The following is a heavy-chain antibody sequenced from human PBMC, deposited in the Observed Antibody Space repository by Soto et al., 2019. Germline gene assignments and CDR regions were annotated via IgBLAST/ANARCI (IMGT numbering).Heavy chain of an antibody. CDR1: GGSFSGYY. CDR3: EREKPYSSSWYHDY. V-gene: IGHV4-34*01. Sequence: QVQLQQWGAGLLKPSETLSLTCAVYGGSFSGYYWSWIRQPPRKGLEWIGEINHSGSTNYNPSLKGRVTISVDTSKNQFSLKRSSVTAADTAVYYCEREKPYSSSWYHDYWGQGTLVTVSS. D-gene: IGHD6-13*01. CDR2: INHSGST. J-gene: IGHJ4*02.